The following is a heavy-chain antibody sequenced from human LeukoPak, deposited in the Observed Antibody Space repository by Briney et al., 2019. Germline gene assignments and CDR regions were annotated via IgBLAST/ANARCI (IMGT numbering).Heavy chain of an antibody. V-gene: IGHV1-18*01. CDR2: ISAYNGNT. CDR1: GYTFTSYG. CDR3: ARDRGHYDFWSGYSNFDY. Sequence: ASVKVSCKASGYTFTSYGISWVRQAPGQGLEWMGWISAYNGNTNYAQKLQGRVTMTTDTSTSTGYMELRSLRSDDTAVYYCARDRGHYDFWSGYSNFDYWGQGTLVTVSS. D-gene: IGHD3-3*01. J-gene: IGHJ4*02.